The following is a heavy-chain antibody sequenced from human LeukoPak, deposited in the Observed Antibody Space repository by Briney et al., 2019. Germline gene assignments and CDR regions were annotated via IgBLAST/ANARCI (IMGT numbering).Heavy chain of an antibody. Sequence: ASLKVSCKASGYTFTGYYMHWVRQAPGQGLEWMGWINPNSGGTNYAQKFQGRVTMTRDTSISTAYMELSRLRSDDTAVYYCARGKQQLAKYFQHWGQGTLVTVSS. CDR1: GYTFTGYY. J-gene: IGHJ1*01. CDR3: ARGKQQLAKYFQH. V-gene: IGHV1-2*02. D-gene: IGHD6-13*01. CDR2: INPNSGGT.